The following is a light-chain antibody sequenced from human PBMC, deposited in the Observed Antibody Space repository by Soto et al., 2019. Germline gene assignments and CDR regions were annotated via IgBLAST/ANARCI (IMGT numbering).Light chain of an antibody. J-gene: IGKJ2*01. CDR2: GAS. Sequence: DIQMTQSPSSLSAYLGDRVTITCRASESMSVFLSWFQQRPGTPPQLLIYGASNLKSGVPSRFSGSGSGTDFTLTISSLEPEDVATYYCQQSDRLPYTFGQGTKLEIK. CDR1: ESMSVF. V-gene: IGKV1-39*01. CDR3: QQSDRLPYT.